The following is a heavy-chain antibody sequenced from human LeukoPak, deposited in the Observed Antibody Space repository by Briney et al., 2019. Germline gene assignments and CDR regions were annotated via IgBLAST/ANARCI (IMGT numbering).Heavy chain of an antibody. V-gene: IGHV1-69*06. CDR3: ARDPEWGDCSGGSCSLQYFQH. Sequence: GSSVKVSCKASGGTFSSYAISWVRQAPGQGLEWMGGIIPIFGTANYAQKFQGRVTITADKSTSTAYMELSSLRSEDTAVYYCARDPEWGDCSGGSCSLQYFQHWGQGTLVTVSS. CDR1: GGTFSSYA. CDR2: IIPIFGTA. J-gene: IGHJ1*01. D-gene: IGHD2-15*01.